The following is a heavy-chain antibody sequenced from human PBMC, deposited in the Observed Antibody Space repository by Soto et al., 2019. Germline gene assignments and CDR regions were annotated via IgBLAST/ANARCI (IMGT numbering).Heavy chain of an antibody. CDR1: GFTVDDYA. Sequence: EVQLVESGGGLVQPGRSLRLSCAASGFTVDDYAMHWVRQAPGQGLEWVSGISWNSETIDYADSVKGRFTISRDNAKSSLFLQMNSLRPDDTALYYCAQDMKWGGMTTIHYFDSWGQGTLVTVSS. CDR2: ISWNSETI. V-gene: IGHV3-9*01. J-gene: IGHJ4*02. D-gene: IGHD4-17*01. CDR3: AQDMKWGGMTTIHYFDS.